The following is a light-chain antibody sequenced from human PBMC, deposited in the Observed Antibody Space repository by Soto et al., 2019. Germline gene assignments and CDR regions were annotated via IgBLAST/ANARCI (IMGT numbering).Light chain of an antibody. Sequence: EVVLTQSPGALSLPPGARATLSCRASQSVSSIHLAWYQQKPGQAPRLLIYCASTRATGIPDRFSGSGSGTDFSLTISRLEPEYYAGYYCQQCGKSPCTLGQGTKVDIK. CDR1: QSVSSIH. V-gene: IGKV3-20*01. J-gene: IGKJ1*01. CDR2: CAS. CDR3: QQCGKSPCT.